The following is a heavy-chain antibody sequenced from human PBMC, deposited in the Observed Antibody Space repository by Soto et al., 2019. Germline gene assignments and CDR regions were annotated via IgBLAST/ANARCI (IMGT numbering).Heavy chain of an antibody. CDR1: GFTFSSYA. CDR3: VRFWDDYGMDG. J-gene: IGHJ6*02. Sequence: EVQLLESGGGLVQPGGSLRLSCAASGFTFSSYAMSWVRQAPGKGLEWVSAISGSGGSTSYADSVKGRFTISRDNSKNTLYLQMNSLRAEYTAVYYCVRFWDDYGMDGWGQGTTVTVSS. CDR2: ISGSGGST. D-gene: IGHD3-10*01. V-gene: IGHV3-23*01.